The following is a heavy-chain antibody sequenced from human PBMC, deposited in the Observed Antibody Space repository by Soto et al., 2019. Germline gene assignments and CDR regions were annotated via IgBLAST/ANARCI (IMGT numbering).Heavy chain of an antibody. J-gene: IGHJ5*02. Sequence: EVQLVASGGDLVQPGGSLRLSCAASGFTFSSLWMTWVRQAPGKGLECVANIKEDGSVKYYVDSVKGRFTISRDNAKNSLHLQMVGLRAEDTAVYYCARATRSPDLRGQGTLVTVSS. CDR1: GFTFSSLW. V-gene: IGHV3-7*05. CDR2: IKEDGSVK. CDR3: ARATRSPDL.